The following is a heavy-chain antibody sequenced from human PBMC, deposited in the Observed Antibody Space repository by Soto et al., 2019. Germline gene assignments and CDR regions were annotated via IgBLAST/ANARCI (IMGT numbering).Heavy chain of an antibody. V-gene: IGHV1-46*01. CDR3: ASAPRYSSGWYRELVGMDV. J-gene: IGHJ6*02. CDR2: INPSGGST. Sequence: ASVKVSCKASGYTFTSYYMHWVRQAPGQGLEWMGIINPSGGSTSYAQKFQCRVTMTRDTSTSTVYMELSSLRSEDTAVYYCASAPRYSSGWYRELVGMDVWGQGTTVTVSS. CDR1: GYTFTSYY. D-gene: IGHD6-19*01.